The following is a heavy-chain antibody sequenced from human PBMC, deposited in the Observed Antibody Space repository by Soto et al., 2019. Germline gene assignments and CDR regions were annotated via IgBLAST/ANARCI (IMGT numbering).Heavy chain of an antibody. D-gene: IGHD5-12*01. CDR3: ARSRAIVATIIPNWFDP. CDR2: INAGNGNT. V-gene: IGHV1-3*01. Sequence: QVQLVQSGAEVKKPGASVKVSCKASGYTFTSYAMHWVRQAPGQRLEWMGWINAGNGNTKYSQKFQGRVTITRDTSXGXAYMELSSLRSDDTAVYYCARSRAIVATIIPNWFDPWGQGTLVTVSS. J-gene: IGHJ5*02. CDR1: GYTFTSYA.